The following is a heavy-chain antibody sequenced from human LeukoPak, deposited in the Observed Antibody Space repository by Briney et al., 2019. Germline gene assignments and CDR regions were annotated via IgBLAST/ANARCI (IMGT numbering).Heavy chain of an antibody. CDR1: GGSISSGGYS. V-gene: IGHV4-39*01. J-gene: IGHJ4*02. D-gene: IGHD6-13*01. Sequence: SETLSLTCAVSGGSISSGGYSWSWIRQPPGKGLEWIGSIYYSGSTYYNPSLKSRVTISVDTSKNQFSLKLSSVTAADTAVYYCARQGSSGQQLVLIDYWGQGTLVTVSS. CDR2: IYYSGST. CDR3: ARQGSSGQQLVLIDY.